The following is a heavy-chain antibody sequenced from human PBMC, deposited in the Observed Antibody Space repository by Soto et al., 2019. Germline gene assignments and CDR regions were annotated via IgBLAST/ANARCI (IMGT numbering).Heavy chain of an antibody. J-gene: IGHJ3*02. D-gene: IGHD2-15*01. V-gene: IGHV1-46*03. Sequence: ASVKVSSKASGYTFTSYYIHCVRQAPGQGXEXMGIINTSRGSKSYAKKFTRRVTLNRHKPTSTVYMELRSLRSEDTAVYYCPRPGGHCSGGSCYLLWAFDIWGQGTMVTVSS. CDR3: PRPGGHCSGGSCYLLWAFDI. CDR1: GYTFTSYY. CDR2: INTSRGSK.